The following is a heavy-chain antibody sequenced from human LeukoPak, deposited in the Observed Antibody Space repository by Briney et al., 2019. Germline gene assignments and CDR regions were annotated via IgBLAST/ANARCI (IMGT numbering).Heavy chain of an antibody. CDR3: AAKGNGYTEIYVFAH. Sequence: PGGSLRLSCAASGFTFSSYAMSWVRQAPGKGLEWVSVFYASGGTYYTDSVKGRFTISRDISKNSLYLQMSSLTAEDTAVYYCAAKGNGYTEIYVFAHWGQGTLVTVSS. D-gene: IGHD5-12*01. CDR1: GFTFSSYA. V-gene: IGHV3-66*01. CDR2: FYASGGT. J-gene: IGHJ4*02.